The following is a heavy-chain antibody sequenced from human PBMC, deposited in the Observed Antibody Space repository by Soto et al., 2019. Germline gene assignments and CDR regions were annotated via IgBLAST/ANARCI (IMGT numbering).Heavy chain of an antibody. V-gene: IGHV1-69*06. D-gene: IGHD6-6*01. J-gene: IGHJ4*02. CDR3: ARVQGIAARPVGRFDS. CDR1: GGTFSSYA. Sequence: SVKVSCKASGGTFSSYAISWVRQAPGQGLEWMGGIIPIFGTANYAQKFQGRVTITADKSTSTAYMELSSLRSEDTAVYYCARVQGIAARPVGRFDSWGQGTLVTVSS. CDR2: IIPIFGTA.